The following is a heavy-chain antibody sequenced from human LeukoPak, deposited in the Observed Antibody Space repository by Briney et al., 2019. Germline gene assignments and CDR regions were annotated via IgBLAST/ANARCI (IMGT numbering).Heavy chain of an antibody. D-gene: IGHD6-13*01. Sequence: ASVKVSCKSSGYTLTVYYIHWVWPAPRQGLGWVGWINPKSGGANYAHPFLGRVTMTRDTSISTAYMELSRLRSVQTAVYYCAREDVCSSANSIDASGEGTLVSVSS. CDR1: GYTLTVYY. CDR3: AREDVCSSANSIDA. V-gene: IGHV1-2*02. J-gene: IGHJ5*02. CDR2: INPKSGGA.